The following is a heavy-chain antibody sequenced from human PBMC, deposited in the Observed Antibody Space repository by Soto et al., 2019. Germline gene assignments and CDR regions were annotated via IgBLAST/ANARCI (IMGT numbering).Heavy chain of an antibody. Sequence: GGSLRLSCAASGFTFSSYSMNWVRQAPGKGLEWVSYISSSSSTIYYGDSVKGRFTISRDNGKKSVSLQMNSLRAEDTAVYYCARLGYGDYYMDVWGKGTTVTVSS. CDR2: ISSSSSTI. CDR3: ARLGYGDYYMDV. J-gene: IGHJ6*03. D-gene: IGHD4-17*01. CDR1: GFTFSSYS. V-gene: IGHV3-48*01.